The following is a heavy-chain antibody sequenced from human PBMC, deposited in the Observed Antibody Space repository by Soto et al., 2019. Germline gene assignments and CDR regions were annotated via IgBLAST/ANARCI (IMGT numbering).Heavy chain of an antibody. CDR1: DGSISTYI. V-gene: IGHV4-4*07. CDR2: IDNSGNT. CDR3: ARGGQDFWSSPFDY. Sequence: SETLSLTCTVSDGSISTYICNWIRQPAGKGLEWIGRIDNSGNTNYNPSLKIRVTMSADTSRNQFSLKLNSVTAADTAVYYCARGGQDFWSSPFDYCGQGALVTPSS. D-gene: IGHD3-3*01. J-gene: IGHJ4*02.